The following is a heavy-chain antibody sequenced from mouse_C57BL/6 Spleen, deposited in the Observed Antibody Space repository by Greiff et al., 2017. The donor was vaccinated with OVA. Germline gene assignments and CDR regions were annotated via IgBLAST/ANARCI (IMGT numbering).Heavy chain of an antibody. V-gene: IGHV1-64*01. J-gene: IGHJ3*01. CDR3: SRFWDGFAY. CDR2: IHPNSGST. D-gene: IGHD4-1*01. CDR1: GYTFTSYW. Sequence: QVQLQQPGAELVKPGASVKLSCKASGYTFTSYWMHWVKQRPGQGLEWIGMIHPNSGSTNYNEKFKSKATLTVDKSSSTAYMQLSRLTSEDSAGYNCSRFWDGFAYWGQGTLVTVSA.